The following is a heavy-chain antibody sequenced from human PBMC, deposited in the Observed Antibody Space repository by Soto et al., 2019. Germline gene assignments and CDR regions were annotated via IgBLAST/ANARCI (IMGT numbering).Heavy chain of an antibody. D-gene: IGHD4-17*01. V-gene: IGHV4-4*07. J-gene: IGHJ4*02. CDR1: GGSIRSNY. CDR3: AKEGIYCDFD. Sequence: SETLSLTCTVSGGSIRSNYWSWIRQSAERGLEWIGRIYTQRDYQYNPSLKNRVTMSVDTSNSQFSLKLTSVTAADTAVYYCAKEGIYCDFDLGQGTLVTVSS. CDR2: IYTQRDY.